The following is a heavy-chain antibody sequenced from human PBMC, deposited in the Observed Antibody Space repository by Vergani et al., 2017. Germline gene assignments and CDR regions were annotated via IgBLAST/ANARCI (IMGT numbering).Heavy chain of an antibody. Sequence: QVHLVESGGGVVQPGRSLTLSCVASGFSFRGHGMHWVRQAPGKWLEWVAMISYDGDRRDYGDFAKGRFTISRDSSKTVYLQMNSLRVEDTAMYFCAKDLSYSTAWPHFGSRGQGTLVTVSS. D-gene: IGHD4-11*01. CDR2: ISYDGDRR. CDR1: GFSFRGHG. CDR3: AKDLSYSTAWPHFGS. J-gene: IGHJ4*02. V-gene: IGHV3-30*18.